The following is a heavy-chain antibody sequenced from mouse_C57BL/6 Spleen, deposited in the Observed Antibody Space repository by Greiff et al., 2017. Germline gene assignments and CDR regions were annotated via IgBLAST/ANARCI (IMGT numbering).Heavy chain of an antibody. CDR3: TTGGYLDY. Sequence: VQPQQSGAELVRPGASVKLSCTASGFNIKDDYMHWVKQRPEQGLEWIGWIDPENGDTEYASKFQGKATITADTSSNTAYLQLSSLTSEDTAVYYCTTGGYLDYWGQGTTLTVSS. D-gene: IGHD2-2*01. CDR1: GFNIKDDY. CDR2: IDPENGDT. J-gene: IGHJ2*01. V-gene: IGHV14-4*01.